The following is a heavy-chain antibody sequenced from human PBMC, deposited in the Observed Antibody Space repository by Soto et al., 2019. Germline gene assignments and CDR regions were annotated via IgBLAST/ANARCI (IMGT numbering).Heavy chain of an antibody. CDR2: ISRSSTGI. CDR3: AKAVTWGLDV. Sequence: EVQLVESGGGLVQPGGSLRLSCAASGFTFSLYSMSWVRQAPGKGLEWVSYISRSSTGIHYADSVKGRFTISRDDVTNSMHLQMNSLRDGDTAVYYCAKAVTWGLDVWGQGTTVSISS. CDR1: GFTFSLYS. D-gene: IGHD3-10*01. V-gene: IGHV3-48*02. J-gene: IGHJ6*01.